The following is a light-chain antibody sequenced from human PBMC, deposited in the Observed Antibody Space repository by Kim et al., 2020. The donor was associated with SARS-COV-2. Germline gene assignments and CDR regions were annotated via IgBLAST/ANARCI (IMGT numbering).Light chain of an antibody. V-gene: IGLV7-46*01. CDR2: DTS. J-gene: IGLJ2*01. CDR1: TGAVTSGHY. Sequence: GGKVPLTCGSSTGAVTSGHYPYWFQQKPGHAPRTLIYDTSNKHSWTPARFSGSLLGGKAALTLSGTQPEDEAEYYCLLSYSGALVVFGGGTQLTVL. CDR3: LLSYSGALVV.